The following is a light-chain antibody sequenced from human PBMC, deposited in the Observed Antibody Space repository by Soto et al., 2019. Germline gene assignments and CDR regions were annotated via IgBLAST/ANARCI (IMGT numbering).Light chain of an antibody. CDR2: DAS. Sequence: DIQMTQSPSTLSASVGDRVTITCRASQSITYWLAWYQQKPGKAPQLLINDASNLKSGAPSRFSGSGSWTEFTLTISSLQPDDFATYYCQQYYSYSARTFGQGTKVEIK. CDR3: QQYYSYSART. J-gene: IGKJ1*01. V-gene: IGKV1-5*01. CDR1: QSITYW.